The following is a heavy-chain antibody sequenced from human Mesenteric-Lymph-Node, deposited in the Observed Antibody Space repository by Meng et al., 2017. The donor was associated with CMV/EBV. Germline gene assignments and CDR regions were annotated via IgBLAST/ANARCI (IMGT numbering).Heavy chain of an antibody. CDR3: ARTTGKDYFDY. J-gene: IGHJ4*02. V-gene: IGHV4-31*01. CDR2: IYSSGSV. CDR1: GASIGRGCFS. Sequence: CTVSGASIGRGCFSRSCRRQLPGKGWEWIGYIYSSGSVYRHPSLMSPVSISVDTSKNQFSLNLSSVTAADTATFFCARTTGKDYFDYWGQGTLVTVSS. D-gene: IGHD4-17*01.